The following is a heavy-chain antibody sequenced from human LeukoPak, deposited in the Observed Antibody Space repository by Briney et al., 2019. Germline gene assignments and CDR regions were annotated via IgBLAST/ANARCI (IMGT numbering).Heavy chain of an antibody. CDR2: IYYSGST. V-gene: IGHV4-39*02. Sequence: SETLSLTCTVSGGSISSSSYDWGWIRQPPGKGLEWIGSIYYSGSTYYNPSLKSRVTISVDTSKNQFSLKLSSVTAADTAVYFCARDRIQPPYNWFDTWGQGTLVTVSS. CDR3: ARDRIQPPYNWFDT. J-gene: IGHJ5*02. CDR1: GGSISSSSYD. D-gene: IGHD5-18*01.